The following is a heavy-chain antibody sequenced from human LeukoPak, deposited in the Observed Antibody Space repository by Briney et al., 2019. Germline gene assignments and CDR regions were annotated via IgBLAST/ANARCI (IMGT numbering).Heavy chain of an antibody. J-gene: IGHJ4*02. CDR3: AKGQMATILGFDS. CDR1: GFTFSSYW. D-gene: IGHD5-24*01. V-gene: IGHV3-23*01. Sequence: GGSLRLSCAASGFTFSSYWMSWVRQAPGRGLEWVSAVKTYAGDTYYADSVRGRFTISRDNSKSTVYLQMNSLRAEDSALYYCAKGQMATILGFDSWGQGALVTVSS. CDR2: VKTYAGDT.